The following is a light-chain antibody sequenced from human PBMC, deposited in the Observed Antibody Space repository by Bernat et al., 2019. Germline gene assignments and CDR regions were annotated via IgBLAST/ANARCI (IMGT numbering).Light chain of an antibody. V-gene: IGLV2-23*02. CDR1: SSDVGSYNL. J-gene: IGLJ1*01. CDR2: EVS. CDR3: CSYAGSRGIV. Sequence: QSALTQPASVSGSPGQSITISCTGTSSDVGSYNLVSWYQQHPGKAPKLMIYEVSKRPSGVSNRFSGSKSGNTASLTISGLSAEDEADYYCCSYAGSRGIVFGTGTKVTVL.